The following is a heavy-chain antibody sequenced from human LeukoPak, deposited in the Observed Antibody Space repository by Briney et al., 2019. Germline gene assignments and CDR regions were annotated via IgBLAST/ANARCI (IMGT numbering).Heavy chain of an antibody. J-gene: IGHJ4*02. V-gene: IGHV4-39*01. CDR2: IYFTGST. CDR3: ARQVGEGTNWYRRTPNCFDH. D-gene: IGHD6-13*01. CDR1: GGSISSTSFY. Sequence: SETLSLTCSVSGGSISSTSFYWGWIRQPPGKGLEWIASIYFTGSTYYNPSLKSRVTISVDTSENKFSLNLTSVTAADTADYYCARQVGEGTNWYRRTPNCFDHWGQGSRVTVSS.